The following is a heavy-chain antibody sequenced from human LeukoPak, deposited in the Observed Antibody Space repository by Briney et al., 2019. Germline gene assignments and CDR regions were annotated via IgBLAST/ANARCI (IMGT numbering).Heavy chain of an antibody. Sequence: SETLSLTCAVYGGSFSGYYWSWIRQPPGKGLEWIGEINHSGSTNYNPSLKSRVTISVDTSKNQFSLKLSSVTAADTAVYYCARLSPRRRIQLWNIRGNWFDPWGQGTLVTVSS. CDR1: GGSFSGYY. J-gene: IGHJ5*02. CDR3: ARLSPRRRIQLWNIRGNWFDP. D-gene: IGHD5-18*01. CDR2: INHSGST. V-gene: IGHV4-34*01.